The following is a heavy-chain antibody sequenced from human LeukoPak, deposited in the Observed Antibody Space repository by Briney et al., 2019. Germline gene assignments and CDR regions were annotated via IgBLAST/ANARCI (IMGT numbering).Heavy chain of an antibody. V-gene: IGHV1-8*01. CDR1: GYTFTSYD. D-gene: IGHD1-26*01. J-gene: IGHJ4*02. CDR3: ALSRGERTYFDY. Sequence: GASVKVSCKASGYTFTSYDINWVRQATGQGLEWMGWMNPNSGNTGYAQKFQGRVTITRNTSISTAYMELSSLRSEDTAVYYCALSRGERTYFDYWGQGTLVTVSS. CDR2: MNPNSGNT.